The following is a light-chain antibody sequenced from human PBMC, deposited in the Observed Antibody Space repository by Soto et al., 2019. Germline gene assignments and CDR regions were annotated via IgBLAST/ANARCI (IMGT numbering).Light chain of an antibody. V-gene: IGKV3D-20*02. CDR2: GAS. J-gene: IGKJ4*01. CDR1: QSISNY. CDR3: QHRSNWLA. Sequence: EIVLTQSPGTLSLSPGERATLSCRASQSISNYLAWYQQKPGQAPRLLIYGASSRATGIPDRFSGSGSGTDFTLTISRLEPEDFAVYYCQHRSNWLAFGGGTKVEIK.